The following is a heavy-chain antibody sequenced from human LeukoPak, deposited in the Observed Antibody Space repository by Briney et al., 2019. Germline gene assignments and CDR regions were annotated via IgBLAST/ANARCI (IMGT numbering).Heavy chain of an antibody. J-gene: IGHJ4*02. CDR1: GFTFSSYA. CDR2: IAYDGSNK. Sequence: GGSLRLSCAASGFTFSSYAVHWVRQAPGKGLEWVAVIAYDGSNKYHADSVKGRFTISRDNSKNTLYLQMNSLRAEDTAVYYCAKDSLGATQFDYWGQGTLVTVSS. CDR3: AKDSLGATQFDY. V-gene: IGHV3-30-3*01. D-gene: IGHD1-26*01.